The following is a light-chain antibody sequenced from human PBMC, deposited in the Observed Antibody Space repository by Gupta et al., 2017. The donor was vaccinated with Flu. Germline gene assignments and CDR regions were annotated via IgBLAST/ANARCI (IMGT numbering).Light chain of an antibody. Sequence: QPVLTQSPSASASLGASVQLTCTLSGGHSSHAIAWHQQLPQKGPRFLMRSNGDGSHNKGDGIPDRFSGSSSGPERYLTISSLQSGDEADYYCQTWANGVWVFGGGTKLSVL. CDR1: GGHSSHA. CDR2: SNGDGSH. CDR3: QTWANGVWV. J-gene: IGLJ3*02. V-gene: IGLV4-69*01.